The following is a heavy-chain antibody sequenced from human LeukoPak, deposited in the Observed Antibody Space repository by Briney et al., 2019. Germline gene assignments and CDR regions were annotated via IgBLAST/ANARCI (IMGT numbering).Heavy chain of an antibody. CDR3: ARDDSSGYYYASLDY. Sequence: GRSLRLYCAASGFTFSSYAMHWVGQAPGKGLEWVTVISYDGSNKYYADSVKGRFTICRDNAKNTLYLQMNSLRAEDTAVYYCARDDSSGYYYASLDYWGQGTLVTVSS. J-gene: IGHJ4*02. CDR1: GFTFSSYA. V-gene: IGHV3-30-3*01. CDR2: ISYDGSNK. D-gene: IGHD3-22*01.